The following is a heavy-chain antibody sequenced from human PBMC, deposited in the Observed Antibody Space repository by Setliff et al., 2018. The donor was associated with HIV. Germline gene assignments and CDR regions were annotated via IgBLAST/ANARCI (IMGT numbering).Heavy chain of an antibody. V-gene: IGHV1-18*01. CDR2: ISTYSDET. J-gene: IGHJ6*02. Sequence: VASVKVSCKPSGYTFTAYGLSWVRQAPGQGLEWMGWISTYSDETSYAQKLQGRVTMTTDTSTSTAYMELRRLRFDDTAVYYCARAFEHMMDVWGQGTTVTVSS. CDR1: GYTFTAYG. CDR3: ARAFEHMMDV.